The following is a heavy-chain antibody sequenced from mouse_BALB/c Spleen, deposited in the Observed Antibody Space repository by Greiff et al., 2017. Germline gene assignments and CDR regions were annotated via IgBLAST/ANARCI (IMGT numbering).Heavy chain of an antibody. J-gene: IGHJ2*01. D-gene: IGHD3-2*02. CDR1: GFNIKDYY. CDR3: ARRRQGDY. Sequence: EVQLQESGAELVRPGALVKLSCKASGFNIKDYYMHWVKQRPEQGLEWIGWIDPENGNTIYDPKFQGKASITADTSSNTAYLQLSSLTSEDTAVYYCARRRQGDYWGQGTTLTVSS. CDR2: IDPENGNT. V-gene: IGHV14-1*02.